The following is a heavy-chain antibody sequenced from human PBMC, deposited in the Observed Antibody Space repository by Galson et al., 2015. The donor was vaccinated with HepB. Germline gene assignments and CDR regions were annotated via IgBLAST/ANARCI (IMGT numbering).Heavy chain of an antibody. CDR2: THYRSKWYR. CDR1: GDSVSSNSAA. V-gene: IGHV6-1*01. D-gene: IGHD3-10*01. Sequence: CAISGDSVSSNSAAWNWIRQSPSRGLEWLGRTHYRSKWYRDHAVSMQGRLTINPDTSKNQFSLQLNSVTPEDTAMYFCARGFRSAVDCWGQGTLVTVSS. CDR3: ARGFRSAVDC. J-gene: IGHJ4*02.